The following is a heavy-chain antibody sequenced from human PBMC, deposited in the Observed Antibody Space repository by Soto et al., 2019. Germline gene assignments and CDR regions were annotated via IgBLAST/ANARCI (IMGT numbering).Heavy chain of an antibody. CDR3: ARGKLSDYVWGSYRYHFDY. D-gene: IGHD3-16*02. Sequence: PSESLSLNCAVHVGSVSGYYWSWIRQPPGKGLEWIGEINHSGSTNYNPSLKSRVTISVDTSKNQFSLKLSSVTAADTAVYYCARGKLSDYVWGSYRYHFDYWGQGTVVTVSS. CDR2: INHSGST. CDR1: VGSVSGYY. J-gene: IGHJ4*02. V-gene: IGHV4-34*01.